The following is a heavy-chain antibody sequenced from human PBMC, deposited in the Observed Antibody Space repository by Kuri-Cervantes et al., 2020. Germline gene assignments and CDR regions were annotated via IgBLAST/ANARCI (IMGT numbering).Heavy chain of an antibody. D-gene: IGHD3-10*01. CDR2: ISWNSGSI. CDR1: GFTFDDYA. J-gene: IGHJ4*02. Sequence: GGSLRLSCAASGFTFDDYAMHWVRQAPGKGLEWVSGISWNSGSIGYADSVKGRFTISRDNAKNTLYLQMNSLRAEDTAVYYCARARLLWFGELSGAFDYWGQGTLVTVSS. CDR3: ARARLLWFGELSGAFDY. V-gene: IGHV3-9*01.